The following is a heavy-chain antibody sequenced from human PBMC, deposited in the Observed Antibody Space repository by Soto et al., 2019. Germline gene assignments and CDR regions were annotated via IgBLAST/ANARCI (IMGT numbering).Heavy chain of an antibody. Sequence: QVQLVQSGAEVKKPGASVKVSCKASGYTFTSYAMHWVRQAPGQRLEWMGWINAGNGNTKYSQKFQGRDTITRDTSATTAYMELSSLRSEDTAVYYCVRGYEWLRLRVYYYYMDVWGKGTTVTVSS. V-gene: IGHV1-3*01. CDR1: GYTFTSYA. CDR2: INAGNGNT. D-gene: IGHD5-12*01. J-gene: IGHJ6*03. CDR3: VRGYEWLRLRVYYYYMDV.